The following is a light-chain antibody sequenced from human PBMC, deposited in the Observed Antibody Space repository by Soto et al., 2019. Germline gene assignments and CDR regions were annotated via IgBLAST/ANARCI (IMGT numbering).Light chain of an antibody. V-gene: IGLV1-47*01. Sequence: QSALTQPPSASVTPGQSVTISCSGGSSNIGRNFVYWYQQFPGAAPKLLIYGHNQRPSGVPERFSGSKSGTSASLAISGLRSEDEADYYCAVWDDTLRGHVFGTGTKVTVL. CDR2: GHN. CDR3: AVWDDTLRGHV. CDR1: SSNIGRNF. J-gene: IGLJ1*01.